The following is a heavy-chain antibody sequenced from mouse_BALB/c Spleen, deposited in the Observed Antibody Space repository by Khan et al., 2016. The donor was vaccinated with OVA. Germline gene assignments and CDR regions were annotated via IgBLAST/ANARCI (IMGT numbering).Heavy chain of an antibody. D-gene: IGHD3-3*01. J-gene: IGHJ1*01. Sequence: QIQLVQSGPELKKPGETVKISCKASAYTFTNYGMNWVKQAPGKGLKWMGWINTYTGEPTYTDDFKGRFAFSLETSASTAYLQINNLKNEDMATYFCASRASYWYFDVWGAGTTVTVSS. V-gene: IGHV9-1*02. CDR3: ASRASYWYFDV. CDR2: INTYTGEP. CDR1: AYTFTNYG.